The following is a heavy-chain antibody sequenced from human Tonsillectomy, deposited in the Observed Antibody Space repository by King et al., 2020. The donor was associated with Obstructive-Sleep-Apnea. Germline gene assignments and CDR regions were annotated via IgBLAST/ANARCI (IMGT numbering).Heavy chain of an antibody. V-gene: IGHV3-30*18. CDR2: ISYDGSNK. J-gene: IGHJ4*02. CDR3: AKDQDVVVVAATQGFDY. Sequence: VQLVESGGGVVQHGRSLRLSCAASGFTFSSYGMHWVRQAPGKGLEWVAVISYDGSNKYYADSVKGRFTISRDNSKNTLYLQMNSLRAEDTAVYYCAKDQDVVVVAATQGFDYWGQGTLVTVSS. CDR1: GFTFSSYG. D-gene: IGHD2-15*01.